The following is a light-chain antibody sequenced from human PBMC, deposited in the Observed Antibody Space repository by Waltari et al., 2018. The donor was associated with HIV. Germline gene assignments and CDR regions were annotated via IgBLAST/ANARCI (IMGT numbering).Light chain of an antibody. Sequence: QSALTQPRPVSGSPGQSVTISCTGTSNDVGAYGFVSWYQQHPGKAPSLMIFDVIRRPSGVPDRFSGAKSGSTASLTISGLQAEDEADYYCSSYAGSYIWVFGGGTKLTVL. CDR1: SNDVGAYGF. CDR3: SSYAGSYIWV. CDR2: DVI. V-gene: IGLV2-11*01. J-gene: IGLJ3*02.